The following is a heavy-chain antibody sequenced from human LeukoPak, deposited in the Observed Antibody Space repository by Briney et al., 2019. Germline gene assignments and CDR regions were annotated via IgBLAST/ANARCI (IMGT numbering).Heavy chain of an antibody. Sequence: GASVKVSCKASGYTFTGYYMHWVRQAAGQGLEWMGWINPNSGGTNYAQKFQGRVTITADESTSTAYMELSSLRSEDTAVYYCARVNYYDSSGYYYLVIWGQGTLVTVSS. CDR3: ARVNYYDSSGYYYLVI. V-gene: IGHV1-2*02. CDR1: GYTFTGYY. CDR2: INPNSGGT. D-gene: IGHD3-22*01. J-gene: IGHJ4*02.